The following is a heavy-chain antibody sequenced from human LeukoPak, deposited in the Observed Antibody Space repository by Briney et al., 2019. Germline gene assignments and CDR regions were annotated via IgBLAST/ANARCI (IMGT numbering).Heavy chain of an antibody. J-gene: IGHJ6*02. Sequence: SETLSLTCTVSGGSISSYYWSWIRQPPGKGLEWIGYIYYSGSTNYNPSLKSRVTISVDTSKNQFSLKLSSVTAADTAVYYCARVLGVVIPNYYYYGMDVWGQGTTVTVSS. V-gene: IGHV4-59*01. CDR3: ARVLGVVIPNYYYYGMDV. CDR2: IYYSGST. CDR1: GGSISSYY. D-gene: IGHD3-3*01.